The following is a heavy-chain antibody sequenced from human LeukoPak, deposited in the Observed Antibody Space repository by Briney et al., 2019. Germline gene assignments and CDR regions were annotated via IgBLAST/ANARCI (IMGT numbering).Heavy chain of an antibody. V-gene: IGHV5-51*01. CDR3: ARRWYYYGSGFDY. CDR1: GYSLTSYW. J-gene: IGHJ4*02. Sequence: GESLKISCKGSGYSLTSYWIGWVRQLPGKGLEWMGIIYPGDSDTRYSPSFQGQVTISADKYISTAYLQWSSLKASDTAMYYCARRWYYYGSGFDYWGQGTLVTVSS. CDR2: IYPGDSDT. D-gene: IGHD3-10*01.